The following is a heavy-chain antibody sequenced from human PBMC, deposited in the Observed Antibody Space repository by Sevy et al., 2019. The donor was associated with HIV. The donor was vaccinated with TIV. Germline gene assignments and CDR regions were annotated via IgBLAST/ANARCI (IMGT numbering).Heavy chain of an antibody. J-gene: IGHJ5*02. CDR1: GGSISSYY. V-gene: IGHV4-4*07. CDR2: IYTSGST. Sequence: SETLSLTCTVSGGSISSYYWSWIRQPAGKGLEWIGRIYTSGSTNYNPSLKSRVTMSVDTSKNQFSLKLSSVTAADTACYYCARDLGVNYDFWSGYYRANWFDPWGQGTLVTVSS. D-gene: IGHD3-3*01. CDR3: ARDLGVNYDFWSGYYRANWFDP.